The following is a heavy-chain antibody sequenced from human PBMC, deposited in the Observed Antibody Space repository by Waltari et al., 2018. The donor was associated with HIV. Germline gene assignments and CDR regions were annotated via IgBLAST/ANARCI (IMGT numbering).Heavy chain of an antibody. CDR2: ISGSGGST. V-gene: IGHV3-23*01. CDR1: GFTFSSDA. J-gene: IGHJ4*02. CDR3: AKQGSSGEDYGDSLFDY. Sequence: EVQLLESGGGLVQPGGSLRLPCAASGFTFSSDAMTWVRQAPGKGLEWVSAISGSGGSTYYADSVKGRFTISRDNSKNTLYLQMNSLRAEDTAVYYCAKQGSSGEDYGDSLFDYWGQGTLVTVSS. D-gene: IGHD4-17*01.